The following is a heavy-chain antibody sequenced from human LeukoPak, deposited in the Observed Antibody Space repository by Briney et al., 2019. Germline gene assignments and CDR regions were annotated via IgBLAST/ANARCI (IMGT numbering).Heavy chain of an antibody. D-gene: IGHD3-22*01. J-gene: IGHJ6*02. V-gene: IGHV1-3*01. CDR3: ASGTGEGTNYYDSYYYGMDV. CDR1: GYTFTSYA. CDR2: INAGNGNT. Sequence: ASVKVSCKASGYTFTSYAMHWVRQAPGQRLEWMGWINAGNGNTKYSQKFQGRVTITRDTSASTAYMELSSLRSEDTAVYYCASGTGEGTNYYDSYYYGMDVWGQGTTVTVSS.